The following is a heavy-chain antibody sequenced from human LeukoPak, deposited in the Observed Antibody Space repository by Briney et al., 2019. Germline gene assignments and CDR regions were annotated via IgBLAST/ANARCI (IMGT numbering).Heavy chain of an antibody. CDR3: ARGERRSSTEALGY. CDR1: GYTFTSYD. V-gene: IGHV1-8*01. CDR2: MNPNSGTT. J-gene: IGHJ4*02. Sequence: ASVKVSCKASGYTFTSYDINWVRQATGQGLEWMGWMNPNSGTTGYAQKFHGRVTMTRNTSISTAYMELSSLRSEDTAVYYCARGERRSSTEALGYWGQGTLVTVSS. D-gene: IGHD6-13*01.